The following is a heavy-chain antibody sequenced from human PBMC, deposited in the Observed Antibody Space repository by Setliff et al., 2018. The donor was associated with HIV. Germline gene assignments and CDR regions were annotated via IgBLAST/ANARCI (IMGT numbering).Heavy chain of an antibody. CDR3: AKDIIPAGLFHDL. CDR1: GFTFSNFA. CDR2: IGGSGFGT. V-gene: IGHV3-23*01. D-gene: IGHD2-2*01. Sequence: LRLSCTASGFTFSNFAITWVRQAPGKGLEWVSAIGGSGFGTYYADSVKGRFTISRDNAKNSLYLQMNSLRAEDTALYYCAKDIIPAGLFHDLWGQGTLVTVSS. J-gene: IGHJ5*02.